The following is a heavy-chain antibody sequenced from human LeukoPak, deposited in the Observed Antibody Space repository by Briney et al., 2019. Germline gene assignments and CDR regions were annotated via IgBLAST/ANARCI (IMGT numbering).Heavy chain of an antibody. D-gene: IGHD1-26*01. CDR1: GYTFNGYF. Sequence: ASVRVSCKASGYTFNGYFMHWVRQAPGQGLEWMGWINPNSGGTNYAQKFQGSATMTRDMSISTVYVELSRLRSDDTAVYYCARGSYYHPEYWGQGTLVTVSS. J-gene: IGHJ4*02. CDR3: ARGSYYHPEY. CDR2: INPNSGGT. V-gene: IGHV1-2*02.